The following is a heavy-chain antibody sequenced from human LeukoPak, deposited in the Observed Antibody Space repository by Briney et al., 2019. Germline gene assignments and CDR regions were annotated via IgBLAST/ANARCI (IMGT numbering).Heavy chain of an antibody. V-gene: IGHV1-8*01. CDR3: ARSSVGVRRSTDY. D-gene: IGHD1-26*01. Sequence: GASVTVSCTASGYTFSSYDINWVRQAPGQGLEWMGWMNPNSGNTGYAEKFQGRVTMTRSTSVSTAYMELSNLTSEDTAVYYCARSSVGVRRSTDYWGQGTLVTVSS. CDR1: GYTFSSYD. CDR2: MNPNSGNT. J-gene: IGHJ4*02.